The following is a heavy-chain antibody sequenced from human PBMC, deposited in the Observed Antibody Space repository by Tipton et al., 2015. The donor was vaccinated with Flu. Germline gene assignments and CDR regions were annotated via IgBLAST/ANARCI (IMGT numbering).Heavy chain of an antibody. Sequence: GSLRLSCAASGFTFSDYEFNWVRQAPGKGLEWVSYISNTGHTIYYADSVKGRFTISRDNTKKSIHLQMNSLRAEDTALYYCARAPRDSDAFDLWGQGTMVTVSS. V-gene: IGHV3-48*03. CDR3: ARAPRDSDAFDL. J-gene: IGHJ3*01. CDR1: GFTFSDYE. D-gene: IGHD2-21*01. CDR2: ISNTGHTI.